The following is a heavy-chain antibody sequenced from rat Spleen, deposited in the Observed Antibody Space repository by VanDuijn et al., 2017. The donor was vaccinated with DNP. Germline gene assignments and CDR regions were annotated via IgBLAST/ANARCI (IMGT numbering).Heavy chain of an antibody. CDR3: AKDTTGGTYFDY. V-gene: IGHV5-25*01. CDR1: RFTFSNFY. D-gene: IGHD1-11*01. J-gene: IGHJ2*01. Sequence: EVQLVESGGGLVQPGRSMKLSCAALRFTFSNFYMAWVRQAPTKGLEWVESISTGGGNTYYRDSVKGRFTISRDNAKSTLYLQMDSLRSEDTATYYCAKDTTGGTYFDYWGQGVMVTVSS. CDR2: ISTGGGNT.